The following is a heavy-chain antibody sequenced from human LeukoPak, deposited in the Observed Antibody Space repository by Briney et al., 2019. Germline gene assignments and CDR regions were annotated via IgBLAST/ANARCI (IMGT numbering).Heavy chain of an antibody. Sequence: ASVKVSCKASGYTFTGYYMHWVRQAPGQGLEWMGWLNPNSGVTNYAQKFRGRVTMTRDTSISTAYMELSRLSSDDTAMYYCARDLFLYSYGDFDYWGQGTLVTVSS. J-gene: IGHJ4*02. D-gene: IGHD5-18*01. CDR3: ARDLFLYSYGDFDY. V-gene: IGHV1-2*02. CDR1: GYTFTGYY. CDR2: LNPNSGVT.